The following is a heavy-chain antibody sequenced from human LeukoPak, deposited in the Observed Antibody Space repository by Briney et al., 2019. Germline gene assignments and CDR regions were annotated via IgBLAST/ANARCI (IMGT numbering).Heavy chain of an antibody. V-gene: IGHV3-30*18. J-gene: IGHJ1*01. CDR2: VSYDGGKK. CDR3: AKPAYCGGDCYSSPFQH. Sequence: GGSLRLSCAASGFTFSSDAMHWVRQAPGKGLEWVAFVSYDGGKKYYADSVKGRFTISRDNSKNTLYLQMNSLRAEDTAVYYCAKPAYCGGDCYSSPFQHWGQGTLVTVSS. CDR1: GFTFSSDA. D-gene: IGHD2-21*02.